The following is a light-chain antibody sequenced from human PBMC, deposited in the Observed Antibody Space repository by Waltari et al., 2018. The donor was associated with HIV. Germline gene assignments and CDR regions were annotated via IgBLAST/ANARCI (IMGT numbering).Light chain of an antibody. CDR3: SSYTSLTTLV. J-gene: IGLJ3*02. V-gene: IGLV2-14*01. Sequence: QSALTQPASLSGSPGPSITFSCTGSSGDGPNYNYVSWYQQHPGKAPKLIIYEVTKRPSGVSSRFSGSKSGNTASLTISGLQPDDEAHYYCSSYTSLTTLVFGGGTKVTVL. CDR2: EVT. CDR1: SGDGPNYNY.